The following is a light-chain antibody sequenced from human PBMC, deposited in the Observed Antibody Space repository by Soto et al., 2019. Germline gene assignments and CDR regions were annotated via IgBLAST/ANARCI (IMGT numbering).Light chain of an antibody. J-gene: IGKJ1*01. CDR3: KQYNNWPWT. CDR1: QNVANY. CDR2: ESY. V-gene: IGKV3D-15*01. Sequence: EIVMTQSPAILPVAPGERATLSCRASQNVANYLDWYQQKPGQAPRLLIYESYNRATGIEARFSGGGSGTDFTLTIRSLQSEDFAVYYCKQYNNWPWTFGQGTKVDIK.